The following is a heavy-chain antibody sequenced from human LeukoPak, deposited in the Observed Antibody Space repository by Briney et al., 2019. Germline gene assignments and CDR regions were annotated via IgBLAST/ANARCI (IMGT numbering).Heavy chain of an antibody. CDR1: GFTFSSYS. Sequence: XGSLRLSCAASGFTFSSYSMNWVRQAPGKGLEGVSSISSSSSYIYYADSVKGRFTISRDDAKNSLYLQMNSLRAEDTAVYYCAKETRGRWLHLFDYWGQGTLVTVSS. CDR3: AKETRGRWLHLFDY. J-gene: IGHJ4*02. D-gene: IGHD1-26*01. CDR2: ISSSSSYI. V-gene: IGHV3-21*01.